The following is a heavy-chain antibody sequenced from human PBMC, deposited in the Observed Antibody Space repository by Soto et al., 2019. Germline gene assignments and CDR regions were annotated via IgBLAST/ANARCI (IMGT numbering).Heavy chain of an antibody. J-gene: IGHJ6*03. D-gene: IGHD2-2*01. CDR3: ARNIRGYCSSTSCYGYYYYYMDV. CDR2: MNPNRGNT. CDR1: GYTFTSYD. Sequence: QVQLVQSGAEVKKPGASVKVSCKASGYTFTSYDINWVRQATGQGLEWMGWMNPNRGNTGYAQKFQGRVTMTRNTSISTAYMELSSLRSEDTAVYYCARNIRGYCSSTSCYGYYYYYMDVWGKGTTVTVSS. V-gene: IGHV1-8*01.